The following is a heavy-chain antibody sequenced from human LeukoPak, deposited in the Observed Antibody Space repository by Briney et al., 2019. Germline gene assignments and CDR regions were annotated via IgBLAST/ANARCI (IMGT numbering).Heavy chain of an antibody. CDR1: GFTFSSYG. J-gene: IGHJ4*02. V-gene: IGHV3-33*01. CDR3: ARDDAALRIFDY. D-gene: IGHD3-3*01. Sequence: GGSLRLSCAASGFTFSSYGMHWVRQAPGKGLEWVAIIWYDGSDKYYVDYVKGRFTVSRDNTKNTLYLQMSSLRAEDTAVYYCARDDAALRIFDYWGQGTLVTVSS. CDR2: IWYDGSDK.